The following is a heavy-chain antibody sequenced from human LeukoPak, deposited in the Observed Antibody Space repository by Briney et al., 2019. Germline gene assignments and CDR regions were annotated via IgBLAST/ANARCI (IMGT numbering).Heavy chain of an antibody. CDR3: ARAPSGFTYGPGDH. Sequence: ASVKVSCKASGNTFTSYYIHWVRQAPGQGLEWMGIINPSSGSTNYAQKFQGRVTMTTDTSTITAYMELRSLGSDDTAVYYCARAPSGFTYGPGDHWGQGTLVTVSS. D-gene: IGHD5-18*01. CDR2: INPSSGST. CDR1: GNTFTSYY. J-gene: IGHJ4*02. V-gene: IGHV1-46*01.